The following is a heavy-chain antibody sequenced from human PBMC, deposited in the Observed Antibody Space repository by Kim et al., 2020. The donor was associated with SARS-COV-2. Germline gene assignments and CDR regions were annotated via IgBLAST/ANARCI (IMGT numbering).Heavy chain of an antibody. Sequence: PVKGRFTISRDDSKNTLYLQMNSLKTEDTAVYYCTTDRITMVRGVPPDDYWGQGTLVTVSS. CDR3: TTDRITMVRGVPPDDY. V-gene: IGHV3-15*01. D-gene: IGHD3-10*01. J-gene: IGHJ4*02.